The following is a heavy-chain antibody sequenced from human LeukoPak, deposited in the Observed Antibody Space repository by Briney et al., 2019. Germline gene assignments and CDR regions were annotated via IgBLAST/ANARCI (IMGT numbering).Heavy chain of an antibody. CDR1: GGSISSYY. Sequence: SETLSLTCTVSGGSISSYYWSWIRQPPGKGLEWIGYIYYSGSTNYNPSLKSRVTISVDTSKNQFSLKLSSVTAAGTAVYYCARRVAVARSDAFDIWGQGTMVTVSS. V-gene: IGHV4-59*08. D-gene: IGHD6-19*01. CDR2: IYYSGST. J-gene: IGHJ3*02. CDR3: ARRVAVARSDAFDI.